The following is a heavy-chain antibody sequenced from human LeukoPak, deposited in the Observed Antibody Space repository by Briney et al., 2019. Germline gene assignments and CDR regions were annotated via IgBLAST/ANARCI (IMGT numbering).Heavy chain of an antibody. Sequence: GGSLRLSCAASGFTFSSYTMSWVRQAPGKGLKWVSVITGSGDSTYYADSVKGRLTISRDNSKKTLYLQMNSLRADDSAVYYCAKPPYGRDVYNYFDYWGQGTPVTVSS. V-gene: IGHV3-23*01. CDR1: GFTFSSYT. CDR3: AKPPYGRDVYNYFDY. D-gene: IGHD5-24*01. CDR2: ITGSGDST. J-gene: IGHJ4*02.